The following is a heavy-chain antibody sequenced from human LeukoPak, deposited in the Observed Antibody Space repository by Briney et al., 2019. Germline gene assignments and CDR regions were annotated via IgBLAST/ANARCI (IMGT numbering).Heavy chain of an antibody. Sequence: SGGSLRLSRAASGFTVSSSATHSVRQAPGKGLEWVAVISYDGSNKYYADSVKGRFTISRDNSKNTLYLQMNSLRAVDTAVYYYARTISTVTNDAFDIWGQGTMVTVSS. V-gene: IGHV3-30-3*01. CDR3: ARTISTVTNDAFDI. D-gene: IGHD4-17*01. CDR2: ISYDGSNK. CDR1: GFTVSSSA. J-gene: IGHJ3*02.